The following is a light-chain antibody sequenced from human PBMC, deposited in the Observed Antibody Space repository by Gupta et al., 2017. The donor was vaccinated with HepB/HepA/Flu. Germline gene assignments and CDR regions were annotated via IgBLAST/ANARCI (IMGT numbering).Light chain of an antibody. CDR1: QSLLYSDGYTF. J-gene: IGKJ2*02. CDR2: EVS. V-gene: IGKV2D-26*03. CDR3: MQDAQDPRT. Sequence: EIVMTQTPLSLSITPGEQASMSCRSSQSLLYSDGYTFLYGFLQKARPVSTLLTYEVSNRFSGVPDRFSGSGSGTDFILKISRVEAEDFGVHYCMQDAQDPRTFGQGTKLEIK.